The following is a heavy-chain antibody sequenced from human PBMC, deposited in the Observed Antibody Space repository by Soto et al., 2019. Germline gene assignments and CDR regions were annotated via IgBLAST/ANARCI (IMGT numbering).Heavy chain of an antibody. Sequence: GGSLRLSCAASGFTFSDYYMSWIRQAPGKGLEWVSYISSSGSTIYYADSVKGRFTISRDNAKNSLYLQMNSLRAEDTAVYYCARGVSNYGSGSYYDYYYYYMDVWGKGTTVTVSS. CDR1: GFTFSDYY. CDR2: ISSSGSTI. D-gene: IGHD3-10*01. CDR3: ARGVSNYGSGSYYDYYYYYMDV. V-gene: IGHV3-11*01. J-gene: IGHJ6*03.